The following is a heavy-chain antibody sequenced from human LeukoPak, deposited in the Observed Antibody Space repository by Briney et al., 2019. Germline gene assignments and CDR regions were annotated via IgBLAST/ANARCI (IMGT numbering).Heavy chain of an antibody. CDR1: GYTFSSYV. D-gene: IGHD5-18*01. CDR2: INAGNGNT. J-gene: IGHJ4*02. Sequence: GASVKVSCKASGYTFSSYVMHWVRQAPGQRLEWMGWINAGNGNTKYSQEFQGRVTFTRDTSASTAYMELSRLRSDDTAVYYCARVGRGYSYYFDYWGQGTLVTVSS. V-gene: IGHV1-3*01. CDR3: ARVGRGYSYYFDY.